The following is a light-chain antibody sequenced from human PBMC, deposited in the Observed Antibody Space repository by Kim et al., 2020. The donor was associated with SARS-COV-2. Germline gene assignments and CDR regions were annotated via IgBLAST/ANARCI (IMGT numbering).Light chain of an antibody. J-gene: IGLJ2*01. CDR1: SGYNY. CDR3: GSYTTTSIPV. Sequence: SGSPGQSCTISCTGTSGYNYVSWYQQHPGKAPKLVIYDVSNRPSGVSNRFSGSKSGSTASLTISGLQAEDEADYFCGSYTTTSIPVFGGGTRLTVL. V-gene: IGLV2-14*03. CDR2: DVS.